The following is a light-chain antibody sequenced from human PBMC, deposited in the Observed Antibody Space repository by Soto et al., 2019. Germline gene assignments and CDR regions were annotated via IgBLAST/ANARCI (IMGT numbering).Light chain of an antibody. V-gene: IGKV3-15*01. CDR2: GAS. CDR3: QQYNNWPPIT. CDR1: QSVSSN. Sequence: EIVLTQSPATLSLSPGERATLSCRASQSVSSNLAWYQQKPGQAPRLLIYGASTRATGIPARFSGSGSGTEFTLTISSLQSEDFAVYHCQQYNNWPPITFGQGTRLEIK. J-gene: IGKJ5*01.